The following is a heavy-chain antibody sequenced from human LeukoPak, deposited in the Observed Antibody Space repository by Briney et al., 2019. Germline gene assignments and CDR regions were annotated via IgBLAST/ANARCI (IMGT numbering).Heavy chain of an antibody. CDR3: ARVKYYYDSRGYMNF. CDR2: INPNSGGT. J-gene: IGHJ4*02. D-gene: IGHD3-22*01. Sequence: GASVEVSCKASGYTFTGYYMHWVRQAPGQGLEWMGWINPNSGGTKYAQKFQGRVTMTRDTSISTAYMELSRLRSDDTAIYYCARVKYYYDSRGYMNFWGQGTLVTVSS. V-gene: IGHV1-2*02. CDR1: GYTFTGYY.